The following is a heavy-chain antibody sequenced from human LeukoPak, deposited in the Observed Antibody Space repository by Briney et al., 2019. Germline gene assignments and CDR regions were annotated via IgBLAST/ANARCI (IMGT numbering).Heavy chain of an antibody. V-gene: IGHV3-23*01. Sequence: PGRSLRLSCAASGFTFSTYAMNWARQAPGKGLEWVSAISANGYSTYSADSVKGRFTISRDNSKNTLYLQMNSLRVEDTAIYYCAKEAPGYYDSWGQGTLVTVSS. CDR3: AKEAPGYYDS. CDR1: GFTFSTYA. J-gene: IGHJ4*02. CDR2: ISANGYST.